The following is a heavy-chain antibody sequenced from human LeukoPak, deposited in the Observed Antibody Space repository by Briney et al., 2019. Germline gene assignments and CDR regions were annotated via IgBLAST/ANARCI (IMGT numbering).Heavy chain of an antibody. J-gene: IGHJ6*02. CDR2: ISWNSGSI. Sequence: GGSLRLSCAASGFTFDDYAMHWVRQAPGKGLEWVSGISWNSGSIGYADSVKGRFTISRDNAKNSLYLQMTSLRAEDTALYYCAKGRSSSWYDGMDVWGQGTTVTVSS. D-gene: IGHD6-13*01. V-gene: IGHV3-9*01. CDR1: GFTFDDYA. CDR3: AKGRSSSWYDGMDV.